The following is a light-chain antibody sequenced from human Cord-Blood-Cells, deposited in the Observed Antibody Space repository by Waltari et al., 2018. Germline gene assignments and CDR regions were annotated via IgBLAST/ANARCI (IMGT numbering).Light chain of an antibody. CDR2: DVS. CDR3: SSYTSSSTLV. J-gene: IGLJ1*01. V-gene: IGLV2-14*01. CDR1: SSDVGGYKY. Sequence: QSALTQPASVSGSPGQSITISCTGTSSDVGGYKYVSWYQQHPGKAPKLMIYDVSNRPSGVSNRCSGSQSGNTSSLTISGLQAEDEADYYCSSYTSSSTLVFGTGTKVTVL.